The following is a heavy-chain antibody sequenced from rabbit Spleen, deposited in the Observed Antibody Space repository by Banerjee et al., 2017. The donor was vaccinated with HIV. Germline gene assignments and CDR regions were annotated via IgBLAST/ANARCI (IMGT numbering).Heavy chain of an antibody. Sequence: QEQLEESGGGLVKPEGSLTLTCNASGVSFSISSYMCWVRQAPGKGLEWIACIDAGSSGSTDYASWAKGRFTISKTSATTVTLQMTSLTAADTSTYFCARADYAGYGDASLWGPGTLVTVS. CDR3: ARADYAGYGDASL. CDR1: GVSFSISSY. D-gene: IGHD6-1*01. J-gene: IGHJ4*01. V-gene: IGHV1S45*01. CDR2: IDAGSSGST.